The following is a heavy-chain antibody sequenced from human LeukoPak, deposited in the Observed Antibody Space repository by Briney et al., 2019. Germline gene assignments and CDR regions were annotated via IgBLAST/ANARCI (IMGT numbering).Heavy chain of an antibody. CDR1: GFKFDDFA. J-gene: IGHJ6*02. D-gene: IGHD2-15*01. V-gene: IGHV3-43*02. Sequence: GGSLRFSGAASGFKFDDFARHWVRQAPGKGLEGVSLICGGGSWDYYAASVKGRFTISRDNSKNTLFLQMNSLRLEDTAVYSCAKGNGGYCRGGTCHHYYYGMDVWGLGTTVTVS. CDR3: AKGNGGYCRGGTCHHYYYGMDV. CDR2: ICGGGSWD.